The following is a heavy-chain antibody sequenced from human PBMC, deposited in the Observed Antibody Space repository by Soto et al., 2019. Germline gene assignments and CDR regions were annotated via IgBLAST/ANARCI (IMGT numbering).Heavy chain of an antibody. V-gene: IGHV1-69*12. J-gene: IGHJ6*02. CDR1: GGTFSNSA. Sequence: QVQLEQSGAEVKQPGSSVRVSCKASGGTFSNSAISWVRQAPGQGLEWMGGIMPIFRTPDYAQKFQGRVTFSADESTSTAYMELDGLTSDDTAVYYWARDKERLQLGVNFYDILDVWGQGTTVTVAS. CDR2: IMPIFRTP. CDR3: ARDKERLQLGVNFYDILDV. D-gene: IGHD6-25*01.